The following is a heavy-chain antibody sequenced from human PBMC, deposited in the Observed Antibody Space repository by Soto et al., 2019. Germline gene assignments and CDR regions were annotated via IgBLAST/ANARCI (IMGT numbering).Heavy chain of an antibody. CDR1: GGSISSSSYY. J-gene: IGHJ4*02. CDR3: ARPRYSSSELDY. Sequence: SETLSLTCTVSGGSISSSSYYWGWIRQPPGKGLEWIGSIYYSGSTYYNPSLKSRVTISVDTSKNQFSLKLSSVTAADTAVYYCARPRYSSSELDYWGQGTLVTVSS. D-gene: IGHD6-6*01. V-gene: IGHV4-39*01. CDR2: IYYSGST.